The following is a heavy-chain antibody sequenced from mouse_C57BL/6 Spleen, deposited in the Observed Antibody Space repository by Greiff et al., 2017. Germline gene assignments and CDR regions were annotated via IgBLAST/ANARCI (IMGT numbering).Heavy chain of an antibody. CDR2: INPNNGGT. CDR3: ARYDGYYFYFDY. Sequence: VQLQQSGPELVKPGASVKISCKASGYTFTDYYLHWVKQSHGKSLEWIGDINPNNGGTSYNQKFKGKATLTVDKSSSTAYMELRSLTSADSAVYYCARYDGYYFYFDYWGQGTTLTVSS. CDR1: GYTFTDYY. J-gene: IGHJ2*01. D-gene: IGHD2-3*01. V-gene: IGHV1-26*01.